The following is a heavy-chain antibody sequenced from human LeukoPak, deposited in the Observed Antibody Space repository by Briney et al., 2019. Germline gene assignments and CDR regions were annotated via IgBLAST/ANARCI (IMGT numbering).Heavy chain of an antibody. V-gene: IGHV3-74*01. J-gene: IGHJ4*02. CDR2: IYNDGSKT. Sequence: GGSLRLSCVASGFTFSNHWMHWVRQTPEKWLVWVSRIYNDGSKTTYPDSAKDRFTISRHSSRNTLYLQINSLRDDDSAMYYCARGGPTVVTPGRAHYYDSWGQGTLVIVSS. CDR3: ARGGPTVVTPGRAHYYDS. CDR1: GFTFSNHW. D-gene: IGHD4-23*01.